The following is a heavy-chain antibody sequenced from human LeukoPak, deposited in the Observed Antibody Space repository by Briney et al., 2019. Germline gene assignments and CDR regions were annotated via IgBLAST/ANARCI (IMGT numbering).Heavy chain of an antibody. D-gene: IGHD2-8*01. J-gene: IGHJ4*02. Sequence: SETLSLTCTVSGGSISSSSYYWGWLRQPPGKGLEGIGSIYYSGSTYYNPSLKSRVTISVDTSKNQFSLKLSSVTAADTAVYYCARHQVNGYFDYWGQGTLVTASS. CDR1: GGSISSSSYY. CDR3: ARHQVNGYFDY. CDR2: IYYSGST. V-gene: IGHV4-39*01.